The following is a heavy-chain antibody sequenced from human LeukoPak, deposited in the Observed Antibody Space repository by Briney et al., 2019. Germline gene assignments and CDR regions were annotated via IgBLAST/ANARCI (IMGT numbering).Heavy chain of an antibody. CDR3: SITIPSFDY. D-gene: IGHD3-3*01. CDR2: IYSGGST. V-gene: IGHV3-53*01. CDR1: GFTVGSNY. J-gene: IGHJ4*02. Sequence: GGSLRLSCAASGFTVGSNYMSWVRQAPGKGLEWVSVIYSGGSTYYADAVKGRFTISRDNSKNTLYLQMNSLRAEDTAVYYCSITIPSFDYWGQGTLVTVSS.